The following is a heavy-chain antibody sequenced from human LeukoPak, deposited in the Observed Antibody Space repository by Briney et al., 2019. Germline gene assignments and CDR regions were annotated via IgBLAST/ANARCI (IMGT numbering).Heavy chain of an antibody. CDR1: GFTFNLYA. D-gene: IGHD6-19*01. J-gene: IGHJ5*02. V-gene: IGHV4-34*01. Sequence: GSLRLSCTASGFTFNLYAMTWVRQPPGKGLEWVGEMNHSGSANYNPSLKSRVTISVDTSKNQCSLRLSSETAADTAVYYCARLRGATVAHNWFDPWGQGTLVTVSS. CDR3: ARLRGATVAHNWFDP. CDR2: MNHSGSA.